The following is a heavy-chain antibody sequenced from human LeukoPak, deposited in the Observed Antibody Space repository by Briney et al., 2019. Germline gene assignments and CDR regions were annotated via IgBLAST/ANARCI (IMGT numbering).Heavy chain of an antibody. J-gene: IGHJ3*02. D-gene: IGHD6-13*01. Sequence: GGSLILSCVASGFTFSIYAMGSVRQAPGKGLEWVSTISGSGGSTYYADSVKGRFTISRDNSKNTLYLQMNSLRAEHTAVYYCANSLSRQHGSRWYSSSWDIWVQGTMVTVSS. CDR1: GFTFSIYA. CDR2: ISGSGGST. CDR3: ANSLSRQHGSRWYSSSWDI. V-gene: IGHV3-23*01.